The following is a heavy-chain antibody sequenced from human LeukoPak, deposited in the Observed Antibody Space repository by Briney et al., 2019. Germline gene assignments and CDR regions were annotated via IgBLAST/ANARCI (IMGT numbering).Heavy chain of an antibody. Sequence: ASAKVSCKASGYTFTSSGISWVRQAPGQGLEWMGWIRGSNGDTNYAQSLQGRVTVTTDTSTSTAYMELRSLRSDDTAVYYCVRDAGYGDYGPDYWGQGTLVTVSS. CDR2: IRGSNGDT. V-gene: IGHV1-18*01. J-gene: IGHJ4*02. CDR1: GYTFTSSG. D-gene: IGHD4-17*01. CDR3: VRDAGYGDYGPDY.